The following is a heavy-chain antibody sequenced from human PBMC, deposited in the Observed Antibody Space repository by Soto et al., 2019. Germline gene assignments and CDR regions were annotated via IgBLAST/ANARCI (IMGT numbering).Heavy chain of an antibody. V-gene: IGHV4-30-4*01. J-gene: IGHJ6*02. Sequence: SETLSLTCTVSGGSISSGDYYWSWIRQPPGKGLGWIGYIYYSGSTYYNPSLKSRVTISVDTSKNQFSLKLSSVTAADTAVYYCARGAPRYDFWSGYSPNSDKYGMDVWGQGTTVTVSS. CDR2: IYYSGST. D-gene: IGHD3-3*01. CDR1: GGSISSGDYY. CDR3: ARGAPRYDFWSGYSPNSDKYGMDV.